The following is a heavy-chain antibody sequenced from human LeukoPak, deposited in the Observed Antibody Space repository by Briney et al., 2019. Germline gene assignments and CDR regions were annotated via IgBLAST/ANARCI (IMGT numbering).Heavy chain of an antibody. CDR2: VSPGGYI. V-gene: IGHV4-34*01. Sequence: PSETLSLTCTVSGVSFNAYYWSWIRQSPGKGLEWIGEVSPGGYIKYNPSLKSRVTISVDTSESQLSLRLSSVTAADTAMYYCARVIGSDTRDYYLGYWGQGTLVTVYS. CDR3: ARVIGSDTRDYYLGY. D-gene: IGHD2-2*01. CDR1: GVSFNAYY. J-gene: IGHJ4*02.